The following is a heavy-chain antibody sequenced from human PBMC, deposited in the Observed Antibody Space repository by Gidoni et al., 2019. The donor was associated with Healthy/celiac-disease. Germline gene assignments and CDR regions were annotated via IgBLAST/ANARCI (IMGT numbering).Heavy chain of an antibody. V-gene: IGHV3-9*01. CDR1: VFPCADDA. J-gene: IGHJ6*02. CDR2: ISCNSGSI. Sequence: EVQLLEPGGGLVQPGRSLRHSCADSVFPCADDAIHWVRQAPGKGLEGVSRISCNSGSIGDADSVKGRFTISRDNAKNSLYLQMNSLRAEDTALYYCAKERGEWFGDYYGMDVWGQGTTLTVSS. CDR3: AKERGEWFGDYYGMDV. D-gene: IGHD3-10*01.